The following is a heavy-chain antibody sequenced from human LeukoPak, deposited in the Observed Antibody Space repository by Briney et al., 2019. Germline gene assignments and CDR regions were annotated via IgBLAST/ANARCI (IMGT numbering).Heavy chain of an antibody. CDR1: GYTFRSYG. Sequence: ASVKVSCKASGYTFRSYGITWVRQAPGQGLEWMGWISAYNGNTKYAQKLQGRVSMTTDTSTTTAYMELRSLRSDDSAVYYCARVGPAVAGPFDYWGQGTLVTVS. V-gene: IGHV1-18*01. CDR3: ARVGPAVAGPFDY. D-gene: IGHD6-19*01. CDR2: ISAYNGNT. J-gene: IGHJ4*02.